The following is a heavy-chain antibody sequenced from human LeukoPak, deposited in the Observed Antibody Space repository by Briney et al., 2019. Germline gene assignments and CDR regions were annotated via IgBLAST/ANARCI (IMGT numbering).Heavy chain of an antibody. CDR1: GFTFSSYA. V-gene: IGHV3-23*01. J-gene: IGHJ4*02. CDR3: AKEGSGSYWGGLDY. CDR2: ISGSGGST. D-gene: IGHD1-26*01. Sequence: GGSLRLSCAASGFTFSSYAMSWLRQAPGKGLEWVSAISGSGGSTYYADPVKGRFTISRDNSKNTLYLQMNSLRAEDTAVYYCAKEGSGSYWGGLDYWGQGTLVTVSS.